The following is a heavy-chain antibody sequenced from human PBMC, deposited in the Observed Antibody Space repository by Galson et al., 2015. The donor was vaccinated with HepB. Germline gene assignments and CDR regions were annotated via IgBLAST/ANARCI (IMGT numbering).Heavy chain of an antibody. CDR3: ARNISDKHAFDI. Sequence: SVKVSCKASGYTFTSYGTSWVRQAPGQGLEWMGWLATYNGNIHSAQNLQGRVTMTTDTSTSTAYMELRSLRSDDTAVYYCARNISDKHAFDIWGQGTMVTVSS. CDR2: LATYNGNI. J-gene: IGHJ3*02. CDR1: GYTFTSYG. D-gene: IGHD1/OR15-1a*01. V-gene: IGHV1-18*01.